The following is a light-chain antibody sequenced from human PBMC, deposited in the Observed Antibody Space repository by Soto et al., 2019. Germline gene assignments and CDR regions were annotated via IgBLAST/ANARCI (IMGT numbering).Light chain of an antibody. CDR3: QQHCSSPKT. CDR2: GAS. J-gene: IGKJ2*01. CDR1: QSVSSSY. Sequence: EIVLTQSPGTLSLSPGERATLSCRASQSVSSSYLAWYQQQPGQAPSLLIYGASSRATGIPYRFSGSGSGTDFTLTIRSLQPEDFAVYYCQQHCSSPKTFGQGTKLEIK. V-gene: IGKV3-20*01.